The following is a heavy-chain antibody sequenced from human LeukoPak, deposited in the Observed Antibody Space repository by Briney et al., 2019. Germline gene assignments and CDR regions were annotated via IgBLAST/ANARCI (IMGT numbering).Heavy chain of an antibody. CDR2: INAGNGNT. V-gene: IGHV1-3*01. D-gene: IGHD5-18*01. CDR1: GYTFTSYA. CDR3: ARDRWIQLWLDAFDI. Sequence: GASVKVSCKASGYTFTSYAMHWVRQAPGQRLEWMGWINAGNGNTKYSQKFQGKVTITRDTSASTAYMELSSLRSEDTAVYYCARDRWIQLWLDAFDIWGQGTMVTVSS. J-gene: IGHJ3*02.